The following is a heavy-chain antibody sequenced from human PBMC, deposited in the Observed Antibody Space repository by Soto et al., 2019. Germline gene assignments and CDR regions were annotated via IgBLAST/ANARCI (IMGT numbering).Heavy chain of an antibody. CDR2: ISGSGIST. Sequence: GGSLRLSCAASGFTFSTYAMGWVRQAPGKGLEWVSAISGSGISTYHADSVKGRFTISRDNSKNTLYLQMDSLRAEDTAVYYCAKGRITARPDFFDYWGQGTLVTVSS. J-gene: IGHJ4*02. CDR3: AKGRITARPDFFDY. V-gene: IGHV3-23*01. D-gene: IGHD6-6*01. CDR1: GFTFSTYA.